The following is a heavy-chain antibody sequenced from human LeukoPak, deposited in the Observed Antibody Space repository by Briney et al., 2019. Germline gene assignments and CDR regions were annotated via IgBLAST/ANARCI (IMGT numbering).Heavy chain of an antibody. CDR2: ISWDGGST. CDR1: GFTFDDYA. D-gene: IGHD4/OR15-4a*01. V-gene: IGHV3-43D*03. J-gene: IGHJ4*02. Sequence: GGSLRLSCAASGFTFDDYAMHWVRHAPGKGLEWVSLISWDGGSTYYADSVRGRFTISRDNSKSTLSLQMNSLRVEDTAVYYCAKAGLVRGGALDSWGQGILVTVSS. CDR3: AKAGLVRGGALDS.